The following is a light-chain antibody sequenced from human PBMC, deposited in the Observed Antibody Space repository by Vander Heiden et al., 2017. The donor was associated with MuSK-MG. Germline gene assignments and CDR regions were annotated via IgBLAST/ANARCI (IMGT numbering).Light chain of an antibody. CDR1: SSNVGSYNL. Sequence: QSALTQPASVSRSPAQSLTISSSGTSSNVGSYNLVSWYQQHPGKAPKLVIYEASERPSGVSDRFSGSKSGNTASLTISGLQAEDEADYYCCSYAGSSTSVVFGGGTKLTVL. CDR3: CSYAGSSTSVV. V-gene: IGLV2-23*01. J-gene: IGLJ2*01. CDR2: EAS.